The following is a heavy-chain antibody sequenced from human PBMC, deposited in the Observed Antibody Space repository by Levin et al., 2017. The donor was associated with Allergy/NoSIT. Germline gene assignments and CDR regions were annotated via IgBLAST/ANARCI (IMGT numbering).Heavy chain of an antibody. CDR1: GFTFSSYG. D-gene: IGHD3-16*02. Sequence: GESLKISCATSGFTFSSYGMHWVRQAPGKGLEWVAMIWYDGRNKYYADSVNGRFTISRDNSKNTLYLQMNSLTAEDTAVYYCAREDLSRDYYGVDVWGQGTTVTVSS. V-gene: IGHV3-33*08. J-gene: IGHJ6*02. CDR2: IWYDGRNK. CDR3: AREDLSRDYYGVDV.